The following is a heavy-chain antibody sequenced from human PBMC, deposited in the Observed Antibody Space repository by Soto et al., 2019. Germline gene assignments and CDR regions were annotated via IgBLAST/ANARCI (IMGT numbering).Heavy chain of an antibody. CDR3: ARQYDFWSGYYTDYYYYYMDV. CDR1: GGSISSSSYY. J-gene: IGHJ6*03. CDR2: IYYSGST. Sequence: SETLSLTCTVSGGSISSSSYYWGWNRQHPGKGLEGNGSIYYSGSTYYNPPLKSRVTISVDTSKNQFSLKLSSVTAADTAVYYCARQYDFWSGYYTDYYYYYMDVWGKGTTVTVSS. V-gene: IGHV4-39*01. D-gene: IGHD3-3*01.